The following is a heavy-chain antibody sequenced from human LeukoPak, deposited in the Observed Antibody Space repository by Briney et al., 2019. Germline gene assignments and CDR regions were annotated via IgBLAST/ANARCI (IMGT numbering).Heavy chain of an antibody. V-gene: IGHV1-69*04. CDR3: ARDANYYGSGSPTWYYYYGMDV. D-gene: IGHD3-10*01. CDR1: GGTFSSYA. CDR2: IIPILGIA. J-gene: IGHJ6*02. Sequence: ASVKVSCKASGGTFSSYAISWVQQSPGQGLEWMGRIIPILGIANYAQKFQGRVTITADKSTSTAYMELSSLRSEDTAVYYCARDANYYGSGSPTWYYYYGMDVWGQGTTVTVSS.